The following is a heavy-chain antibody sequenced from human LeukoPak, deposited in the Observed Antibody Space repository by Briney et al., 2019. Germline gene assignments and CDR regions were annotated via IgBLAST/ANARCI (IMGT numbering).Heavy chain of an antibody. CDR2: ISYDGSNK. J-gene: IGHJ6*02. CDR3: ARDGARYSSSYYYYGMDV. Sequence: PGGSLRLSCAASGFTFSSYAMHWVRQAPGKGLEWVAVISYDGSNKYYADSVKGRFTISRDNSKNTLYLQMNSLRAEDTAVYYCARDGARYSSSYYYYGMDVWGQGTTVTVSS. CDR1: GFTFSSYA. D-gene: IGHD6-13*01. V-gene: IGHV3-30-3*01.